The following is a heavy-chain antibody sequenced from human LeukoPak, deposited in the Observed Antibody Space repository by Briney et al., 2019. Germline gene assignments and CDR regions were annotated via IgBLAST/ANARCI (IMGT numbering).Heavy chain of an antibody. J-gene: IGHJ5*02. D-gene: IGHD3-22*01. V-gene: IGHV4-30-4*01. CDR2: IYYSGST. CDR3: ARGDDSSGYSTTFDP. CDR1: GGSISSCDYY. Sequence: SETLSLTCTVSGGSISSCDYYWSWIRQPPGKGLEWIGYIYYSGSTYYNPSLKSRVTISVDTSKNQFSLKLSSVTAADTAVYYRARGDDSSGYSTTFDPWGQGTLVTVSS.